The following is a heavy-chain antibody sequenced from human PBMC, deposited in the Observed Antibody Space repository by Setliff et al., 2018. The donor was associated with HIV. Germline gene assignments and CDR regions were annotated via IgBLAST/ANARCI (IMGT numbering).Heavy chain of an antibody. V-gene: IGHV4-39*01. D-gene: IGHD3-10*01. CDR1: DDSISSYY. Sequence: TLSLTCNVSDDSISSYYWGWIRQPPGRGLEWIVSMYYSRTTYYNPSLESRVALSVDTSKNQFSLHLTSVTAADTAIYYCARHDPEETLSFGDLSSLANFDSWGQGTLVTSPQ. CDR3: ARHDPEETLSFGDLSSLANFDS. J-gene: IGHJ4*02. CDR2: MYYSRTT.